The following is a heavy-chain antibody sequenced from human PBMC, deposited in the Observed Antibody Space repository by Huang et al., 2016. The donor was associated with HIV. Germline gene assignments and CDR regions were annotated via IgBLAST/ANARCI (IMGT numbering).Heavy chain of an antibody. D-gene: IGHD2-21*02. CDR3: AKLTCGGDCFRINWYFDL. V-gene: IGHV4-39*01. Sequence: QLQLQESGPGLVKPSETVSLSCAVSGGSISTVSYYWGWLRQSPGKGLEWIGSIYSSGTTYYKSSLKSRLTISVDTSKNQMSLKLRSVTAADTALYYCAKLTCGGDCFRINWYFDLWGRGTLVTVSS. CDR2: IYSSGTT. CDR1: GGSISTVSYY. J-gene: IGHJ2*01.